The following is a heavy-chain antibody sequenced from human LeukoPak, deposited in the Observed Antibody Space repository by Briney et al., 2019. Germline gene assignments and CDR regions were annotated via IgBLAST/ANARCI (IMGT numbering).Heavy chain of an antibody. Sequence: PGGSLRLSCAASGFTFSSYGMHWVRQAPGKGLEWVAFIWYDGSNKYYADSVKGRFTISRDNSRSTLYLQMNSLRPEDTAIYYCAREGYYGSGSPPSLYFDYWGQGTLVTVSS. J-gene: IGHJ4*02. CDR1: GFTFSSYG. D-gene: IGHD3-10*01. CDR3: AREGYYGSGSPPSLYFDY. V-gene: IGHV3-30*02. CDR2: IWYDGSNK.